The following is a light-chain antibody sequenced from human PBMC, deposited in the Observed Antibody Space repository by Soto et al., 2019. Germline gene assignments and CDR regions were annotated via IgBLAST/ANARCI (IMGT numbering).Light chain of an antibody. Sequence: IVLTQSPGTLSLSPGERATLSCRASQSVSSNHLAWYQQKPGQAPRLLIYGGSSRATGIPVRVRGRGSETDFTLTITRLEPEDFAGDDCEQYSSSPTFGPGTTADIX. CDR2: GGS. CDR1: QSVSSNH. V-gene: IGKV3-20*01. CDR3: EQYSSSPT. J-gene: IGKJ1*01.